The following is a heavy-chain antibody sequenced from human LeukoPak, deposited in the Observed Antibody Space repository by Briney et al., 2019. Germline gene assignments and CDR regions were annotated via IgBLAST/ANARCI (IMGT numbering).Heavy chain of an antibody. J-gene: IGHJ4*01. CDR2: ISSSSSTI. D-gene: IGHD2-15*01. CDR3: AKGHRLCSSGNCNSQVDY. Sequence: PGGSLRLSCAASGFTFSSYSMNWVRQAPGKGLEWVSYISSSSSTIYYADSVKGRFTISRDNSKNALYLQMNSLRAEDTAAYYCAKGHRLCSSGNCNSQVDYWGHGTLVSVPS. CDR1: GFTFSSYS. V-gene: IGHV3-48*01.